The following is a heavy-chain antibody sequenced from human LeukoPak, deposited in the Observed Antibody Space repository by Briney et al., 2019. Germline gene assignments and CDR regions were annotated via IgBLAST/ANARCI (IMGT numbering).Heavy chain of an antibody. CDR1: GGSISSYY. Sequence: SETLSLTCTVSGGSISSYYWSWIRQPPGKGLEWIGYIHHSGSTNYNPSLKSRVTISVDTSKNQFSLKLSSVTAADTAVYYCARGHSIEPYYYYYYMDVWGKGTTVTVSS. D-gene: IGHD4-11*01. CDR3: ARGHSIEPYYYYYYMDV. J-gene: IGHJ6*03. V-gene: IGHV4-59*01. CDR2: IHHSGST.